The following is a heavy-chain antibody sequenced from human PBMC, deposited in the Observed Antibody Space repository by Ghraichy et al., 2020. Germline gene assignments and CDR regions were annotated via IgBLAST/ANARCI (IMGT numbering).Heavy chain of an antibody. J-gene: IGHJ4*02. V-gene: IGHV3-23*01. CDR2: ISGSGDNT. CDR1: GFTFSSYA. Sequence: GGSLRLSCAASGFTFSSYAMTWVRQAPGKGLEWISGISGSGDNTRYADSVKGRFTSSRDNSNNTLYLQMNSLRGEDTAEYYCARSQGFAIFGVVLFDYWGQGTLVTVSS. D-gene: IGHD3-3*01. CDR3: ARSQGFAIFGVVLFDY.